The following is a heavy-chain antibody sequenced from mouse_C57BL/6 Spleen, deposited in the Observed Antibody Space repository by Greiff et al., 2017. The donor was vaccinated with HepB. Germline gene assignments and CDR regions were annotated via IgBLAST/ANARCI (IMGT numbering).Heavy chain of an antibody. Sequence: EVNLVESGGGLVKPGGSLKLSCAASGFTFSSYAMSWVRQTPEKRLEWVATISDGGSYTYYPDNVKGRFTISRDNAKNNLYLQMSHLKSEDTAMYYCARGGAYYSNYGDYWGQGTTLTVSS. CDR3: ARGGAYYSNYGDY. D-gene: IGHD2-5*01. CDR1: GFTFSSYA. V-gene: IGHV5-4*03. J-gene: IGHJ2*01. CDR2: ISDGGSYT.